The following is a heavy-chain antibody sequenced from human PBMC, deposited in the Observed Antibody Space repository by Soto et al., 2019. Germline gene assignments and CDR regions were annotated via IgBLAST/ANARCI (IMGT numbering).Heavy chain of an antibody. V-gene: IGHV4-61*08. J-gene: IGHJ6*02. CDR2: IYYSGST. CDR1: GGSISSGDYY. CDR3: ARTEYRNKFVIYYYGMDV. D-gene: IGHD3-16*02. Sequence: SETLSLTCTVSGGSISSGDYYWSWIRQPPGKGLEWIGYIYYSGSTNYNPSLKRRVSMSVDTSKNEFSLRLTSMAAADTAVYYCARTEYRNKFVIYYYGMDVWGQGTTVTVSS.